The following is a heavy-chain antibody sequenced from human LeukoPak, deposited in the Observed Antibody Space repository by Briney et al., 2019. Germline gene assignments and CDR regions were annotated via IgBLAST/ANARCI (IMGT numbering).Heavy chain of an antibody. J-gene: IGHJ4*02. Sequence: SETLSLTCTVSGGSISSSSYYWGWIRQPPGKGLEWIGSIHYSGSTYYNPSLKSRVTISVDTSKNQFSLKLSSVTAADTAVYYCARLSGSGAVYWGQGTLVTVSS. CDR2: IHYSGST. CDR1: GGSISSSSYY. D-gene: IGHD3-10*01. CDR3: ARLSGSGAVY. V-gene: IGHV4-39*01.